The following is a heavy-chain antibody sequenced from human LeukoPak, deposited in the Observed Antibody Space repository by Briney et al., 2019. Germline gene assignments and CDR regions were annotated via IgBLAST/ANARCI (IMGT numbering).Heavy chain of an antibody. CDR2: ISETI. D-gene: IGHD3-16*01. J-gene: IGHJ4*02. Sequence: GGSLRLSCAAPGFTFSSYSLNWVRQAPGKGLEWVAHISETIYYADSVQGRFTISRDNAKDSLYLQMSNLRVDDTAMYYCVREVGRPKTFHFDSWGRGTPVTVSS. CDR1: GFTFSSYS. V-gene: IGHV3-48*04. CDR3: VREVGRPKTFHFDS.